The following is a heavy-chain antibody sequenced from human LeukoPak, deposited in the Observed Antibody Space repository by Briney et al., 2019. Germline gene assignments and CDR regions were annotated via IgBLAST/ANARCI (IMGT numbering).Heavy chain of an antibody. Sequence: QTLSLTCAISGDSVPSNSAAWNWFRQSSSSGLEWLGRTYYRSRWYNDYAVSVNSRITVNPDTSKNQFSLQLNSVTPEYTAVYYCARQGSRRFDPWCQGSLVTVSS. CDR3: ARQGSRRFDP. V-gene: IGHV6-1*01. CDR1: GDSVPSNSAA. CDR2: TYYRSRWYN. J-gene: IGHJ5*02.